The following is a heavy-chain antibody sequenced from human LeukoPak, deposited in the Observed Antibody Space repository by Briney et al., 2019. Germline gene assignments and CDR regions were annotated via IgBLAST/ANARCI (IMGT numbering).Heavy chain of an antibody. J-gene: IGHJ4*02. CDR3: ASDYGDYGSPASPIDY. Sequence: PSETLSLTCAVYGGSFSGYYWSWIRQPPGKGLEWIGEINHSGSTNYNPSLKSRVTISVDTSKNQFSLKLSSVTAADTAVYYCASDYGDYGSPASPIDYWGQGTLVTVSS. CDR1: GGSFSGYY. CDR2: INHSGST. D-gene: IGHD4-17*01. V-gene: IGHV4-34*01.